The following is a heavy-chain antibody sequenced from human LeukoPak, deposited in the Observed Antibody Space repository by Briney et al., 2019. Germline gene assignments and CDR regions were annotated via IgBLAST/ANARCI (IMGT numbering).Heavy chain of an antibody. D-gene: IGHD2-2*01. CDR2: IYYSGST. Sequence: PSQTLSLTCTVSGGSISSGDYYWSWIRQPPGKGLEWIGYIYYSGSTYYNPSLKSRVTISVDASKNQFSLKLSSVTAADTAVYYCAREDIVVVPAAMYGMDVWGKGTTVTVSS. CDR1: GGSISSGDYY. CDR3: AREDIVVVPAAMYGMDV. J-gene: IGHJ6*04. V-gene: IGHV4-30-4*01.